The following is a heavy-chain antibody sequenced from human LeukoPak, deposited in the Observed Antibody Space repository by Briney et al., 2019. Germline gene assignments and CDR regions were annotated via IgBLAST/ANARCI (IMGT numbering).Heavy chain of an antibody. CDR1: GYTFTGYY. Sequence: ASVKVSCKASGYTFTGYYMHWVRQAPGQGLEWMGRVNPNSGGTNYAQKFQGRVTMARDTSISTAYMELSRLRSDDTAVYYCASFSLREPFDYWGQGTLVTVSS. J-gene: IGHJ4*02. D-gene: IGHD1-14*01. V-gene: IGHV1-2*06. CDR3: ASFSLREPFDY. CDR2: VNPNSGGT.